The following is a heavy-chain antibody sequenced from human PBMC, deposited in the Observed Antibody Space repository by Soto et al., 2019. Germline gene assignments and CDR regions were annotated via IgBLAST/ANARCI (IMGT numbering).Heavy chain of an antibody. V-gene: IGHV1-2*02. CDR2: INPNSGGT. J-gene: IGHJ6*02. CDR3: ARAGGYYDILTGYSYYYYGMDV. Sequence: GASVKVSCKASGYTFTGCYMHWVRQAPGQGLEWMGWINPNSGGTNYAQKFQGRVTMTRDTSISTAYMELSRLRSDDTAVYYCARAGGYYDILTGYSYYYYGMDVWGQGTTVTVSS. D-gene: IGHD3-9*01. CDR1: GYTFTGCY.